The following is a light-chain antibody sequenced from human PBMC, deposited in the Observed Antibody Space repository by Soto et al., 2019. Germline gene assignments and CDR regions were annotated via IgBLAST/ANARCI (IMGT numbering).Light chain of an antibody. CDR3: QSYDSSLSGYV. J-gene: IGLJ1*01. Sequence: QSVLTQPPSVSGAPGQTVTISCTGSSSNIGAVYDVHWYQQLPGTAPKLLIYGTHNRPSGVPDRFSASKSGTSASLAITGLRAEDEADYYCQSYDSSLSGYVFGTGTKVTVL. CDR1: SSNIGAVYD. CDR2: GTH. V-gene: IGLV1-40*01.